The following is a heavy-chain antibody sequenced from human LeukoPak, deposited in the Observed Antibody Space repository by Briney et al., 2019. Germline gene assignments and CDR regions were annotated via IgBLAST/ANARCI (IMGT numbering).Heavy chain of an antibody. CDR3: AKDRLNYSGYDMYYFDY. J-gene: IGHJ4*02. D-gene: IGHD5-12*01. CDR1: GFTFSSYA. Sequence: GGSLRLSCAASGFTFSSYAMSWVRQAPGKGLEWVSAISGSGGSTYYADSVKGRFTISRDNSKNTLYLQMNSLRAEDTAVYYCAKDRLNYSGYDMYYFDYWGQRTLVTVSS. V-gene: IGHV3-23*01. CDR2: ISGSGGST.